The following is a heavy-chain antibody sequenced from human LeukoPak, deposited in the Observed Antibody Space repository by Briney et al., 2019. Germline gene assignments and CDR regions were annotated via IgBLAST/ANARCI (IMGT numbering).Heavy chain of an antibody. CDR3: AKRLDSSSWYTQGY. CDR1: GFIFSSYA. D-gene: IGHD6-13*01. CDR2: INTSGDNT. V-gene: IGHV3-23*01. Sequence: GGSLRLSCAASGFIFSSYAMSWVRQAPGKGLEWVSTINTSGDNTYYADSVKGRFTISRDNSKNTLYLQMNSLRAEDTAVYYCAKRLDSSSWYTQGYWGQGTLVTVSS. J-gene: IGHJ4*02.